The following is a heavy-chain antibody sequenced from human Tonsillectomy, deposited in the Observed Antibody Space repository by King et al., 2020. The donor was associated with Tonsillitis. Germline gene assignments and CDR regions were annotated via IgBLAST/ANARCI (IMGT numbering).Heavy chain of an antibody. D-gene: IGHD1-26*01. J-gene: IGHJ3*02. CDR2: IWYDGSNK. CDR1: GFTFSSYG. Sequence: GQLVQSGGGVVQPGRSLRLSCAASGFTFSSYGMHWVRQAPGKGLEWVAVIWYDGSNKYYADSVKGRFTISRDNSKNMLYLQMNSLRAEDTAVYYCARESGSHRWAVDIWGQGTMVSVSS. CDR3: ARESGSHRWAVDI. V-gene: IGHV3-33*01.